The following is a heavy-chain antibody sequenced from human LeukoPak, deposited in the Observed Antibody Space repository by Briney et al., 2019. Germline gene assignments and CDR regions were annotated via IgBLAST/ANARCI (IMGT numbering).Heavy chain of an antibody. CDR1: GGSISSSSYY. D-gene: IGHD2-15*01. CDR3: ARHQGAAAGYFDL. V-gene: IGHV4-39*01. Sequence: PSETLSLTCTVSGGSISSSSYYWGWIRQPPGKGLGWIGSIYYSGSTYYNPSLKSRVTISVDTSKTQCSLKLSSVTAADTAVYYCARHQGAAAGYFDLWGRGTLVTVSS. J-gene: IGHJ2*01. CDR2: IYYSGST.